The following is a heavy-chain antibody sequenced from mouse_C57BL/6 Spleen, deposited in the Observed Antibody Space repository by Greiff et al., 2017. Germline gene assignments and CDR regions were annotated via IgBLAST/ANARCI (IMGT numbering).Heavy chain of an antibody. V-gene: IGHV1-42*01. CDR1: GYSFTGYY. J-gene: IGHJ4*01. Sequence: EVQLQQSGPELVKPGASVKISCKASGYSFTGYYMNWVKQSPEKSLEWIGEINPCTGGTTYNQKFKAKATLTVDKSSSTAYMQLKSLTSEDSAVYYCARRYYGSSYYAMDYWGQGPSVTVSS. D-gene: IGHD1-1*01. CDR3: ARRYYGSSYYAMDY. CDR2: INPCTGGT.